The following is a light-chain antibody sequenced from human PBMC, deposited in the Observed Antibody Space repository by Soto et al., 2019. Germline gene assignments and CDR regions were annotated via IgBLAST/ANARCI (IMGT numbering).Light chain of an antibody. V-gene: IGKV3-11*01. CDR2: DAS. CDR3: HQRSNWPPFT. Sequence: EIVLTQSPATLPLSTGERATLSCRASQNVGRYLAWYQQKPGQAPRLLIYDASNRATGIPGRFSGSGSGTDFALTISSLEAEDFAVYYCHQRSNWPPFTFGGGTKVEIK. J-gene: IGKJ4*01. CDR1: QNVGRY.